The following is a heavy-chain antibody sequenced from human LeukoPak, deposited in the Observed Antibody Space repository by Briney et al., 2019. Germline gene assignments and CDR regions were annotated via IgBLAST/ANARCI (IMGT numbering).Heavy chain of an antibody. D-gene: IGHD3-3*01. V-gene: IGHV3-73*01. CDR1: GFTLSDSA. CDR3: TSPAHDFDLWSGYYSV. CDR2: IRSRPKNYAT. Sequence: PGGSLRLSCAASGFTLSDSAVHWVRQVSGKGLEWVGHIRSRPKNYATSYAASLKGGFTISRDDSKNTVYLQMNNLQTEDTAIYYCTSPAHDFDLWSGYYSVWGRGTLVTVSS. J-gene: IGHJ4*02.